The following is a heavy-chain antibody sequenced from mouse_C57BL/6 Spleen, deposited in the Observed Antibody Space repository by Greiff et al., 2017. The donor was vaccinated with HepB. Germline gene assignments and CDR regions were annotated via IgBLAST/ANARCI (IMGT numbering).Heavy chain of an antibody. Sequence: VQLQQSGAELVKPGASVKISCKASGYAFSSYWMNWVKQRPGKGLEWIGQIYPGDGDTNYNGKFKGKATLTADKSSSTAYMQLSSLTSEDSAVYCCARWDTTVVNFDYWGQGTTLTVSS. CDR1: GYAFSSYW. CDR3: ARWDTTVVNFDY. D-gene: IGHD1-1*01. V-gene: IGHV1-80*01. J-gene: IGHJ2*01. CDR2: IYPGDGDT.